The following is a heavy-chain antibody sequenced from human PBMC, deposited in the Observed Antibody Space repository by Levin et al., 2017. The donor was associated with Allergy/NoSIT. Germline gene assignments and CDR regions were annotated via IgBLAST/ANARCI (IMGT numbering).Heavy chain of an antibody. CDR1: GGSISSYY. CDR2: IYYSGST. D-gene: IGHD4-17*01. V-gene: IGHV4-59*01. J-gene: IGHJ4*02. CDR3: ARLDYGDPGVLDY. Sequence: SETLSLTCTVSGGSISSYYWSWIRQPPGKGLEWIGYIYYSGSTNYNPSLKSRVTISVDTSKNQFSLKLSSVTAADTAVYYCARLDYGDPGVLDYWGQGTLVTVSS.